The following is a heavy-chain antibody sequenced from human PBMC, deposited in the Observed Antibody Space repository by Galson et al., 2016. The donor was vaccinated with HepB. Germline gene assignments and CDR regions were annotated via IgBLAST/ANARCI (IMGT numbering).Heavy chain of an antibody. J-gene: IGHJ2*01. D-gene: IGHD4-23*01. CDR1: GFTVSGSH. Sequence: SLRLSCAVSGFTVSGSHMNWVRQAPGKGLEWVSVIYSTGTSKYADPVKGRFTISRDDSKNTLSLQMNTLRADDTALYYCVRDDGGLHSHWYFDLWGRGTLVTVSS. V-gene: IGHV3-53*01. CDR3: VRDDGGLHSHWYFDL. CDR2: IYSTGTS.